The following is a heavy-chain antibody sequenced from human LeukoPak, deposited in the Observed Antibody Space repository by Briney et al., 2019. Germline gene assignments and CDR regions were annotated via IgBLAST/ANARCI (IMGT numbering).Heavy chain of an antibody. Sequence: GGSLRLSCAASGFTFSSYAMSWVRQAPGKGLEWVSAISGSGGSTYYADSVKGRFTISRDNSKNTLYLQMNSLRAEDTAVYYCARKGRIAAAGTNGGFDYWGQGTLVTVSS. CDR3: ARKGRIAAAGTNGGFDY. D-gene: IGHD6-13*01. J-gene: IGHJ4*02. CDR1: GFTFSSYA. CDR2: ISGSGGST. V-gene: IGHV3-23*01.